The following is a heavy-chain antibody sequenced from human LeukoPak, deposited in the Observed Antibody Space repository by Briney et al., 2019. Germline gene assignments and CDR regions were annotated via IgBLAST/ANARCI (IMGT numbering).Heavy chain of an antibody. CDR3: ARVDTAMGDYYYYMDV. V-gene: IGHV3-20*04. CDR1: GFTFSSYE. Sequence: GGSLRLSCAASGFTFSSYEMNWVRQAPGKGLEWVSGINWNGGSTGYADSVKGRFTISRDNAKNSLYLQMNSLRAEDTALYYCARVDTAMGDYYYYMDVWGKGTTVTVSS. D-gene: IGHD5-18*01. CDR2: INWNGGST. J-gene: IGHJ6*03.